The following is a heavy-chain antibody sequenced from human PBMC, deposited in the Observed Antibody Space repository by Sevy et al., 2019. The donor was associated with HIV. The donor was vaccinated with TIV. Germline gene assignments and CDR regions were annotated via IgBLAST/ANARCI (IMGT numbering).Heavy chain of an antibody. CDR1: GFTFSSYA. CDR3: ARDSLSDYYDSSGYYSGAFDI. D-gene: IGHD3-22*01. V-gene: IGHV3-30-3*01. CDR2: RSYDGSNK. J-gene: IGHJ3*02. Sequence: GGSLRLSCAASGFTFSSYAMHWVRQAPGKGLEWVADRSYDGSNKYYADSVKGRFTISRDNSKNTLYLQMNSLRAEDTAVYYCARDSLSDYYDSSGYYSGAFDIWGQGTMVTVSS.